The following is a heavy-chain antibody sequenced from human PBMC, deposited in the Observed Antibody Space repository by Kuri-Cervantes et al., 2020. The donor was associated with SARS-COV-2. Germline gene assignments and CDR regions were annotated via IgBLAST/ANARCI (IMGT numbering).Heavy chain of an antibody. Sequence: LRLSCIVSGDSIGSGDYYWSWIRQPPGKGLEWVGHIYYSGSTDYNPSLKSRISMSIDTSKNQFSLKLRSVTAADTAAYFCARGSCSGGSCYFYLAVWGKGTPVTVSS. D-gene: IGHD2-15*01. CDR3: ARGSCSGGSCYFYLAV. CDR1: GDSIGSGDYY. V-gene: IGHV4-30-4*08. J-gene: IGHJ6*03. CDR2: IYYSGST.